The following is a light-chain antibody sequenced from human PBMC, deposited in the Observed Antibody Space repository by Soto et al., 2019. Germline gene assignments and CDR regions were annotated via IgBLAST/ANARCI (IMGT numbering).Light chain of an antibody. Sequence: EIVLTQSPDILSLSPGERAILSCRASQSVSRYSAWYQQKPGQTPRLLIYDASNRATGIPARFSGSGSGTDFTLTISSLEPEDFAVYYCQQRASWPITFGGGTKVDIK. CDR2: DAS. CDR3: QQRASWPIT. CDR1: QSVSRY. J-gene: IGKJ4*01. V-gene: IGKV3-11*01.